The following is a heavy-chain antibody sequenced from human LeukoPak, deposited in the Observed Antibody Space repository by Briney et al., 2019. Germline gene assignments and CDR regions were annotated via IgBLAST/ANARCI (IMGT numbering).Heavy chain of an antibody. CDR3: ARANDGYGYYDSSGYYDYFDY. D-gene: IGHD3-22*01. J-gene: IGHJ4*02. Sequence: SETLSLTCTVSGGSISSYYWRWIRQPAGKGLEWIGRIYTSGSTNYNPSLKIRVTMSVDTSKNQFSLKLSSVTAADTAVYYCARANDGYGYYDSSGYYDYFDYWGQGTLVTVSS. CDR2: IYTSGST. V-gene: IGHV4-4*07. CDR1: GGSISSYY.